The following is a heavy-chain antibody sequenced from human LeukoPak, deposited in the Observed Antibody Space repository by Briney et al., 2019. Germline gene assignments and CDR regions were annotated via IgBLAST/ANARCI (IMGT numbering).Heavy chain of an antibody. Sequence: GGSLRLSCEASGFTFTSYAMHWVRQAPGKGLEWVSSISASGSGTFYTDSMNGRFTISRDNAKKTFFLQMKNLRLGDTALYYCAKGRDTSGRQNFDFWGQGTLVAVSS. CDR3: AKGRDTSGRQNFDF. CDR2: ISASGSGT. D-gene: IGHD6-19*01. V-gene: IGHV3-23*01. CDR1: GFTFTSYA. J-gene: IGHJ4*02.